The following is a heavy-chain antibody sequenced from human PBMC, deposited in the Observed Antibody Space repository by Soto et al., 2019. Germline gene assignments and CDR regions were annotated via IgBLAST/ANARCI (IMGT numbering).Heavy chain of an antibody. D-gene: IGHD3-10*01. CDR1: GGSISSSNW. Sequence: SETLSLTCAVSGGSISSSNWWSWVRQPPGKGLEWIGEIYHSGSTNYNPSLKSRVTISVDKSKNQFSLKLSSVTAADTAVYYCARVGGGGFGDLPYYYYGMDVWGQGTTVTVSS. CDR3: ARVGGGGFGDLPYYYYGMDV. V-gene: IGHV4-4*02. J-gene: IGHJ6*02. CDR2: IYHSGST.